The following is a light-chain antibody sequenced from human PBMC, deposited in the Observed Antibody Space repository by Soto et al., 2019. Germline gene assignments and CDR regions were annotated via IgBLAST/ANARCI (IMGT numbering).Light chain of an antibody. V-gene: IGKV1-16*01. CDR2: DAS. J-gene: IGKJ4*01. Sequence: DIQLTQSPSSLSASVGDRVTITCRASQGISIYLAWSQQKPGKAPKLLIYDASRLDSGVPARFSGSGSGTEFTLTIRSLKPGDFATYYCQQYHSMLTFGGGTKVDIK. CDR1: QGISIY. CDR3: QQYHSMLT.